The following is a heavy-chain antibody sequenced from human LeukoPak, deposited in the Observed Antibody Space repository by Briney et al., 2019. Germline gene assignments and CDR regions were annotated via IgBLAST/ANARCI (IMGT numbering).Heavy chain of an antibody. D-gene: IGHD3-10*01. V-gene: IGHV4-59*12. CDR2: IYYSGST. CDR3: ARGGITMVRGVIIRFDY. CDR1: GGSISSYY. J-gene: IGHJ4*02. Sequence: SETLSLTCTVSGGSISSYYWSWIRQPPGKGLEWIGYIYYSGSTNYNPSLKSRVTISVDTSKNQFSLKLSSVTAADTAVYYCARGGITMVRGVIIRFDYWGQGTLVTVSS.